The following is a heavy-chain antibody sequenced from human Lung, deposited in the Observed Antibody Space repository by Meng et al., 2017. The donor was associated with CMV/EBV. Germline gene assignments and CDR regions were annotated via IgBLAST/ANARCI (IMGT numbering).Heavy chain of an antibody. Sequence: SXTLSLXCTVSGGSISSSSYYWGWIRQPPGKGLEWIGSIYYSGSTYYNPSLKSRVTISVDRSKNQFSLKLGSVTAADTTVYYCARQSRRFHYYYGMDVWGPGNXVNGAS. J-gene: IGHJ6*01. CDR2: IYYSGST. CDR3: ARQSRRFHYYYGMDV. V-gene: IGHV4-39*01. CDR1: GGSISSSSYY. D-gene: IGHD2-21*01.